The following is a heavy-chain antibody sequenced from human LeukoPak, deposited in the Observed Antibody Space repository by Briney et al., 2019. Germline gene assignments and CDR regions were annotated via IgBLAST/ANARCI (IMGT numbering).Heavy chain of an antibody. Sequence: SGPTLVNPTQTLTLTCTLSGFSLSSSGVGVGWIRQPPGKTLEWLALIYWDDDRRYSPSLKSRLTITKDTSKDQVALTMTNVDPVDTGTYYCAHRPYDPSGYGLYYFDYWGQGTLVTVSS. CDR1: GFSLSSSGVG. CDR3: AHRPYDPSGYGLYYFDY. J-gene: IGHJ4*02. D-gene: IGHD3-22*01. V-gene: IGHV2-5*02. CDR2: IYWDDDR.